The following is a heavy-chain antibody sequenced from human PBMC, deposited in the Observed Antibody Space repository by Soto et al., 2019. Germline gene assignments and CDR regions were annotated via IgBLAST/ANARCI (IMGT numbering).Heavy chain of an antibody. Sequence: QVQLVQSGAEVKKPGASVKVSCKASGYSFINYGVSWVRQAPGQGLEWMGWISPYNGNTNYAQKLQGRVTMTTDTSTSTAYMELRSLRSDDTAVYYCARQDVVVPAAIHQFDPWGQGTLVTGSS. J-gene: IGHJ5*02. CDR3: ARQDVVVPAAIHQFDP. D-gene: IGHD2-2*02. CDR1: GYSFINYG. CDR2: ISPYNGNT. V-gene: IGHV1-18*04.